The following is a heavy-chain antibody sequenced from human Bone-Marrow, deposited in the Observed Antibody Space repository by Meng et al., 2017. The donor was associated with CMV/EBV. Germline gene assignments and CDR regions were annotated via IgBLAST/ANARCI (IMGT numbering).Heavy chain of an antibody. CDR2: IYYSGST. J-gene: IGHJ5*02. Sequence: VSGGSISSYYWSWIRQPPGKGLEWIGYIYYSGSTHYNPSLKSRVTISVDTSKNQFSLKLSSVTAADTAVYYCARAGYGGNNWFDPWGQGTLVTVSS. D-gene: IGHD4-23*01. CDR3: ARAGYGGNNWFDP. CDR1: GGSISSYY. V-gene: IGHV4-59*01.